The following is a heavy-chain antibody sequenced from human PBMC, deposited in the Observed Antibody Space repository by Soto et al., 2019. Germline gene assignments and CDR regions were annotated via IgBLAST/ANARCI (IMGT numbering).Heavy chain of an antibody. V-gene: IGHV3-7*01. Sequence: GGSLRLSCAASGFTFSSYWMSWVRQAPGKGLEWVANIKQDGSEKYYVDSVKGRFTISRDNAKNSLYLQMNSLRAEDTAVYYCARGSRYAQHRSSSPGRYYYYYYYMDVWGKGTTVTVSS. J-gene: IGHJ6*03. CDR2: IKQDGSEK. CDR3: ARGSRYAQHRSSSPGRYYYYYYYMDV. D-gene: IGHD6-13*01. CDR1: GFTFSSYW.